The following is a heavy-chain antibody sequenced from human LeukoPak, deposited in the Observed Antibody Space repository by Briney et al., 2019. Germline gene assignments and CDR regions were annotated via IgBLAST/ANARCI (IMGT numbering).Heavy chain of an antibody. D-gene: IGHD1-26*01. V-gene: IGHV3-48*01. Sequence: PGGSLRLSCAASGFTFSSYGMPWVRQAPGKGLEWVSYISSSSSTIYYADSVKGRFTISRDNAKNTLYLQMNSLRAEDTAVYSCAGNSGNYYFDYWGQGTLVTVSS. J-gene: IGHJ4*02. CDR3: AGNSGNYYFDY. CDR1: GFTFSSYG. CDR2: ISSSSSTI.